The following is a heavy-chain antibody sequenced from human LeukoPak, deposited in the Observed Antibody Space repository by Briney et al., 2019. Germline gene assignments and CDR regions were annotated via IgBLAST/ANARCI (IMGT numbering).Heavy chain of an antibody. J-gene: IGHJ5*02. V-gene: IGHV1-2*02. CDR1: GYTFTGYY. D-gene: IGHD2-15*01. CDR3: ARDLDIVVVVAAISPNNWFDP. CDR2: INPNSGGT. Sequence: ASVKVSCKASGYTFTGYYMHWVRQAPGQGLEWMGWINPNSGGTNYAQKFQGRVTMTRDTSISTAYMELSRLRSDDTAVYYCARDLDIVVVVAAISPNNWFDPWGQGTLVTVSS.